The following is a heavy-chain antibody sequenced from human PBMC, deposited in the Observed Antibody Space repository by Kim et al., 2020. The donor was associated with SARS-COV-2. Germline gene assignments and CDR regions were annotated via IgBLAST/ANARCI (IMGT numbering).Heavy chain of an antibody. D-gene: IGHD5-18*01. V-gene: IGHV5-51*01. J-gene: IGHJ4*02. CDR3: ARHPNGYNYGYDY. Sequence: YSPSFEGQVTISADKSISTAYLQWSSLKASDTAMYYCARHPNGYNYGYDYWGQGTLVTVSS.